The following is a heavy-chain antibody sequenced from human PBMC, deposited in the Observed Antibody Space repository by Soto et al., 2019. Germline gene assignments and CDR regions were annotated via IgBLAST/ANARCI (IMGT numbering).Heavy chain of an antibody. Sequence: QVQLQESGPGLVKPSETLSLPCTVSGGSISRYYWSWIRQPPCKGLEWIGYIYYSGSTNYNASLRRRVPLSVDTPKNQFSLKLSSVTAADTAVYYCARERGYSYGSDYGMDVWGQGTTVTVSS. D-gene: IGHD5-18*01. CDR1: GGSISRYY. J-gene: IGHJ6*02. CDR3: ARERGYSYGSDYGMDV. CDR2: IYYSGST. V-gene: IGHV4-59*01.